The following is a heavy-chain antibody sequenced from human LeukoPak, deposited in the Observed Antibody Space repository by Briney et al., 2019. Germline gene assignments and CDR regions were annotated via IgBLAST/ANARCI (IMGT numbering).Heavy chain of an antibody. CDR3: ARHDAGIAARPCDN. CDR1: GGSISTYY. CDR2: IHASGPT. Sequence: PSETLSLTCTVSGGSISTYYWSWIRRPPGKGLEWIAYIHASGPTNYNPSLKSRITISVDTSKNQFSLKLSSVTAADTAVYYCARHDAGIAARPCDNWGQRTLVTVSS. J-gene: IGHJ4*02. D-gene: IGHD6-6*01. V-gene: IGHV4-4*09.